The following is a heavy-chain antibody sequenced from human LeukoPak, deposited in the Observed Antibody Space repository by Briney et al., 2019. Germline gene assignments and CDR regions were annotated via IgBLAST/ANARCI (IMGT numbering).Heavy chain of an antibody. D-gene: IGHD1-26*01. CDR2: IYTSGST. V-gene: IGHV4-4*07. Sequence: PSETLSLTGTVSGGSISSYYWSWIRQPAGKGLEWIGRIYTSGSTNYNPSLKSRVTMSVDTSKNQFSLKLSSVTAADTAVYYCARSKRSPNYYGMDVWGQGTTVTVSS. J-gene: IGHJ6*02. CDR1: GGSISSYY. CDR3: ARSKRSPNYYGMDV.